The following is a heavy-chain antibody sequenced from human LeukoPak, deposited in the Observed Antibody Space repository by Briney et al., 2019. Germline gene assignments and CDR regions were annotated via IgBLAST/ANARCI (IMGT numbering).Heavy chain of an antibody. CDR3: AKDILEQKLGAGMDV. V-gene: IGHV3-30*18. CDR1: GFTFSSYG. Sequence: GGSLRLSCAASGFTFSSYGMHWVRQAPGKGLEWVALISYDGIKKYYADSVKGRFTISGDTSKNTLYLQMNSLRAEDTAVYYCAKDILEQKLGAGMDVWGQGTTVTVSS. D-gene: IGHD6-13*01. CDR2: ISYDGIKK. J-gene: IGHJ6*02.